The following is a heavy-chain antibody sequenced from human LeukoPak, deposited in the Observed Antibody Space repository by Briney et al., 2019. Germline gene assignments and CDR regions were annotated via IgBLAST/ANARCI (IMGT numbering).Heavy chain of an antibody. CDR2: IWYDGSNK. V-gene: IGHV3-33*03. CDR1: GFTFSSYG. D-gene: IGHD3-9*01. CDR3: AKWGPYDILTGRIN. J-gene: IGHJ4*02. Sequence: GGSLRLSCAASGFTFSSYGMHWVRQAPGKGLEWVAVIWYDGSNKYYADSVKGRFTISRDNAKNSLYLQMNSLRAEDTAVYYCAKWGPYDILTGRINWGQGTLVTVSS.